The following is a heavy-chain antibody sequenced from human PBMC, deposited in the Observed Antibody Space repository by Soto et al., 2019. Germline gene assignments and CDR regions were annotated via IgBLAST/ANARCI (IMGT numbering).Heavy chain of an antibody. V-gene: IGHV4-59*01. J-gene: IGHJ6*02. CDR3: ARDKGRYDSGMDV. D-gene: IGHD3-9*01. CDR2: IFYSGST. Sequence: SETLSLTCTVSGDSISSYYWSWNRQPPGKGLEWIGYIFYSGSTKYNPSLKSRVTISVDTSRTQFSLNLKSVTAADTAIYYCARDKGRYDSGMDVWGQGTTVTVSS. CDR1: GDSISSYY.